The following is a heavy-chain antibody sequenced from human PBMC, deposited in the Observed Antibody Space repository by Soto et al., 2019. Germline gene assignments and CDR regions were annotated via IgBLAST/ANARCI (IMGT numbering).Heavy chain of an antibody. J-gene: IGHJ2*01. V-gene: IGHV4-34*01. Sequence: QVQLQQWGAGLLKPSETLSLTCAVYGGSFSGYYWSWIRQPPGKGLEWIGEINHSGSTNYNPSLKSRVTISVDTSKNQFSLKLSSVTAADTAVYYCARVRGVPGNWYFDLWGRGTLVTVSS. CDR1: GGSFSGYY. D-gene: IGHD1-26*01. CDR2: INHSGST. CDR3: ARVRGVPGNWYFDL.